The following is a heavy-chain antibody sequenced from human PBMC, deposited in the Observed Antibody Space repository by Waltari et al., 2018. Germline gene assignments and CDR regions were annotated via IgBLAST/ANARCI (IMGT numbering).Heavy chain of an antibody. CDR1: GSPLPSSYW. Sequence: QVQLQESGPGLVKPSETLSLTCGVSGSPLPSSYWLAWFRQPPGKGLEWIASIHYTGDTQYSPSLKSRVTISADKSKNEVSLRLTSVTAADTAVYYCAGHEWGLPGFWGQGTLVTVSS. D-gene: IGHD1-26*01. CDR2: IHYTGDT. J-gene: IGHJ4*02. CDR3: AGHEWGLPGF. V-gene: IGHV4-38-2*01.